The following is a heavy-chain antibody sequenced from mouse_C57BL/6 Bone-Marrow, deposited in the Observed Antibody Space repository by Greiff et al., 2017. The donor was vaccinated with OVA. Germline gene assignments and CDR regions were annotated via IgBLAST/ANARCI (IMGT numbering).Heavy chain of an antibody. D-gene: IGHD1-1*02. CDR2: IDPSDSET. J-gene: IGHJ1*03. V-gene: IGHV1-52*01. Sequence: QVQLQQPGAELVRPGSSVKLSCKASGYTFTSYWMHWVKQRPIQGLEWIGNIDPSDSETHSNQKFKDKDTLTVDKSASTAYMQLSSLTSEDSAVYYCASTWYWWYFDVWGTGTTVTVSS. CDR1: GYTFTSYW. CDR3: ASTWYWWYFDV.